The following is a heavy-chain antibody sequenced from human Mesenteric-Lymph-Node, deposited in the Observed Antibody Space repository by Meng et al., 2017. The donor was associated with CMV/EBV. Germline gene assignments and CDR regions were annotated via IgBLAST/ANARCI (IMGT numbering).Heavy chain of an antibody. D-gene: IGHD2-15*01. Sequence: ASVKVSCKVSGYTFTNNDINWVRQVTGQGLEWMGWMNPNNGNTGYTQRFQGRVTMTRNTSISTAYMELSSLRSEDTAVYYCARGAPGGYCSGGSCPYFGYWGQGTLVTVSS. CDR3: ARGAPGGYCSGGSCPYFGY. V-gene: IGHV1-8*01. CDR1: GYTFTNND. J-gene: IGHJ4*02. CDR2: MNPNNGNT.